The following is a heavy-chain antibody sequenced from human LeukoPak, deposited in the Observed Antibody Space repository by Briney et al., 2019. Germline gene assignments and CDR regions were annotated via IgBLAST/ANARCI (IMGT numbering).Heavy chain of an antibody. Sequence: HPGGSLRLSCAASGFTFSSYAMHWVRQAPGKGLGWVAVISYDGSNKYYADSVKGRFTISRDNSKNTLYLQMNSLRAEDTAVYYCARDAHTHCSSTSCYVTYNDYWGQGTLVTVSS. CDR1: GFTFSSYA. V-gene: IGHV3-30*04. CDR3: ARDAHTHCSSTSCYVTYNDY. J-gene: IGHJ4*02. CDR2: ISYDGSNK. D-gene: IGHD2-2*01.